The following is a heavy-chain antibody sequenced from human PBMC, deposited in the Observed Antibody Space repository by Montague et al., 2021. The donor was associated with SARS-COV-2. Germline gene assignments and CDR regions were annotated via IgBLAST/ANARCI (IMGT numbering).Heavy chain of an antibody. J-gene: IGHJ4*02. CDR3: AREGTVPGPRGIYFDD. Sequence: CAISGDSVSSNSAAWNWIRQSPSGGLEWLGRTYYRSKWYTDYAPSVKTRITITPDTSNNQFSLHLNSVTPGDTPVYYCAREGTVPGPRGIYFDDWGQGTLVTVSS. CDR1: GDSVSSNSAA. CDR2: TYYRSKWYT. V-gene: IGHV6-1*01. D-gene: IGHD1-1*01.